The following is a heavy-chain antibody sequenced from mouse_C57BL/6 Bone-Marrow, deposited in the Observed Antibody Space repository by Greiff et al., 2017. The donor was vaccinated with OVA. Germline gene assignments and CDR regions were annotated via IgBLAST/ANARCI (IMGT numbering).Heavy chain of an antibody. CDR1: GFNIKDDY. J-gene: IGHJ3*01. CDR2: IDPENGDT. Sequence: VQLQQSGAELVRPGASVKLSCTASGFNIKDDYMHWVKQRPEQGLEWIGWIDPENGDTEYASKFQGKATITADTSSNTAYLQLSCLTSEDTAVYYCTTRAIYYGYDDGFAYWGQGTLVTVSA. CDR3: TTRAIYYGYDDGFAY. V-gene: IGHV14-4*01. D-gene: IGHD2-2*01.